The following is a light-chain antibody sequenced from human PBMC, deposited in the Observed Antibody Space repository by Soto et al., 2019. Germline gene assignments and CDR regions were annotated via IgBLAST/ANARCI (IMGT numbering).Light chain of an antibody. CDR3: QQYGNPPPYS. V-gene: IGKV3-20*01. CDR2: GAS. Sequence: EIVLTQSPGTLSLSPGERATLSCRASQSVSRSLLAWYQQKPGQAPRLLIYGASTRATGIAARFSGSGSGTDFTLTISSLEPEDFAVYYCQQYGNPPPYSFGQGTKLEIK. J-gene: IGKJ2*03. CDR1: QSVSRSL.